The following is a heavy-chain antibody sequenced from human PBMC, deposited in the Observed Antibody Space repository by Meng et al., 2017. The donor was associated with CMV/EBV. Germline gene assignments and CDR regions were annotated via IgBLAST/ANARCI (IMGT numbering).Heavy chain of an antibody. J-gene: IGHJ5*02. V-gene: IGHV4-59*01. CDR3: AGGWYSNWFDP. D-gene: IGHD6-19*01. CDR1: GCPTSSYY. Sequence: SETLSPTCTASGCPTSSYYWSWIRQPPGKGLEWIGYIYYSGSTNYNPSLKSRVTISVDTSTNQFSLKLSPVAAADTAVYYCAGGWYSNWFDPWGQGTLVTVSS. CDR2: IYYSGST.